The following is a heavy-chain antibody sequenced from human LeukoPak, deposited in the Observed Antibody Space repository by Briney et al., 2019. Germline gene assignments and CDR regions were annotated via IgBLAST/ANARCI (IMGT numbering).Heavy chain of an antibody. CDR2: ISDSGAYT. V-gene: IGHV3-23*01. Sequence: PGGSLRLSCAASGFTFTKYGMSWVRQAPGKGLEWISTISDSGAYTYYADFVKGRFTVSRDNSKNMVFLEVNSLRVEDTAVYYCARGRQYSTGWYYFDYWGQGTLVTVSS. D-gene: IGHD6-19*01. CDR1: GFTFTKYG. J-gene: IGHJ4*02. CDR3: ARGRQYSTGWYYFDY.